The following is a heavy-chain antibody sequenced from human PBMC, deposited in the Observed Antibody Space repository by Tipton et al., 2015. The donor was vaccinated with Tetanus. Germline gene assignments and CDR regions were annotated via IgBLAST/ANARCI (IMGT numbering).Heavy chain of an antibody. CDR1: GGPLSSSH. V-gene: IGHV4-59*13. D-gene: IGHD3-3*02. CDR3: ARERIRLIGEVVFRFFDV. CDR2: ITYSRTT. Sequence: TLSLTCTVSGGPLSSSHWAWIRQPPGKGLEWIGKITYSRTTNYNSSLKSRVTMSLDTSTSHFSLSLTSATAADTAVYYCARERIRLIGEVVFRFFDVWGRGTLVTVSS. J-gene: IGHJ2*01.